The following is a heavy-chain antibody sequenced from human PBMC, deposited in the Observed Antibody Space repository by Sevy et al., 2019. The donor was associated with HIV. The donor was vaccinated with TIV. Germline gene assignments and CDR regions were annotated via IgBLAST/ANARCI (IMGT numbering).Heavy chain of an antibody. J-gene: IGHJ4*02. CDR1: GFTFSDAW. CDR2: IKGKIDGGTT. CDR3: ITQPPLERWLQIPGF. V-gene: IGHV3-15*01. Sequence: GGSLRLSCAASGFTFSDAWMSWVRQDLGKGLEWVGRIKGKIDGGTTDYAAPVKGRFTISRDDSKHTLYLQMNSLKTEDTAVYYCITQPPLERWLQIPGFWGQGPLVTVSS. D-gene: IGHD5-12*01.